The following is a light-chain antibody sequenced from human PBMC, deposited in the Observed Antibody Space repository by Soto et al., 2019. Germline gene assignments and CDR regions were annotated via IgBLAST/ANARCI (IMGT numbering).Light chain of an antibody. Sequence: EIVMTQSPATLSVSPGERATLSCRASQSVSSNLAWYQQKPGQAPRLLIYGASTRATGIPARFSGSGSGTEFNLTISSLQSEDFAVYYCQQYNNWPITFGQG. V-gene: IGKV3-15*01. J-gene: IGKJ5*01. CDR2: GAS. CDR1: QSVSSN. CDR3: QQYNNWPIT.